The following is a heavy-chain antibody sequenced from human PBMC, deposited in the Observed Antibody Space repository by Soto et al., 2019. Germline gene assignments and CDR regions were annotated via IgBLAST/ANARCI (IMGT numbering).Heavy chain of an antibody. J-gene: IGHJ5*02. CDR1: GGSISSGDYY. CDR3: ARWESGSRQGYDP. Sequence: QVQLQESGPGLVKPSQTLSLTCTDSGGSISSGDYYWSWIRQHPGKGLEWIGYIYYSGSTYYNPYLKRRITISADTSKNQFSLKLSSVTAADTAVYYCARWESGSRQGYDPWGQGTLVAVSS. V-gene: IGHV4-31*03. CDR2: IYYSGST. D-gene: IGHD2-15*01.